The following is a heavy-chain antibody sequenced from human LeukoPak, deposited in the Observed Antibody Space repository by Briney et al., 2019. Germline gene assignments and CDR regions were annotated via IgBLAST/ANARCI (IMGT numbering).Heavy chain of an antibody. V-gene: IGHV1-18*01. J-gene: IGHJ6*02. Sequence: ASVKVSCKASGYTFTSYGISWVRQAPGQGLEWMGWINAGNGNTKYSQKFQGRVTITRDTSASTAYMELSSLRSEDTAVYYCARSTVAGMASNGMDVWGQGTTVTVTS. CDR1: GYTFTSYG. CDR2: INAGNGNT. CDR3: ARSTVAGMASNGMDV. D-gene: IGHD6-13*01.